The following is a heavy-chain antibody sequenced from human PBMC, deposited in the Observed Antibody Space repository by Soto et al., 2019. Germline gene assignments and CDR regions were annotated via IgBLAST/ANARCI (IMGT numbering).Heavy chain of an antibody. J-gene: IGHJ6*03. Sequence: SETLSLTCTVSGGSISSYYWSWIRQPPGKGLEWIGYIYYSGSTNYNPSLKSRVTISVDTSKNQFSLKLSSVTAADTAVYYCARTIVVVPAAQNNYYYYYMDVWGKGTTVTVSS. CDR1: GGSISSYY. CDR2: IYYSGST. D-gene: IGHD2-2*01. CDR3: ARTIVVVPAAQNNYYYYYMDV. V-gene: IGHV4-59*01.